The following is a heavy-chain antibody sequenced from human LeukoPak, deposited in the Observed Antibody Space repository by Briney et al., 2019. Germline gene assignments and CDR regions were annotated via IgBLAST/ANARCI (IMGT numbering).Heavy chain of an antibody. CDR2: IESKTDGGTT. D-gene: IGHD5-18*01. CDR1: GFTFSNAW. V-gene: IGHV3-15*04. Sequence: GGSLRLSCAASGFTFSNAWMSWVRHAPGKGLEWVGRIESKTDGGTTDYAAPVKGGFTISRDDSKDTLYLQMNSLKTEDTAVYYCTTDLVWIQLWLRFHVDYWGQGTLVTVSS. J-gene: IGHJ4*02. CDR3: TTDLVWIQLWLRFHVDY.